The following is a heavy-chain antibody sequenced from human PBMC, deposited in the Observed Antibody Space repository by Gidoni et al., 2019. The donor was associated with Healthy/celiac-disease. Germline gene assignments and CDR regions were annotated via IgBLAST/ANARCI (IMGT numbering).Heavy chain of an antibody. V-gene: IGHV1-69*01. CDR1: GGTFSSYA. D-gene: IGHD5-18*01. J-gene: IGHJ3*02. CDR3: ARHQKDTAMEQEGDAFDI. CDR2: IIPIFGTA. Sequence: PGSSVKVSCKASGGTFSSYAISWVRQAPGQGLEWMGGIIPIFGTANYAQKFQGRVTITADESTSTAYMELSSLRSEDTAVYYCARHQKDTAMEQEGDAFDIWGQGTMVTVSS.